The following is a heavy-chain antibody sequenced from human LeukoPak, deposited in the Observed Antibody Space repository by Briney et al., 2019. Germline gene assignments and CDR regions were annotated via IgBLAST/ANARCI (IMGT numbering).Heavy chain of an antibody. V-gene: IGHV3-21*01. CDR2: ISSGSSYI. D-gene: IGHD2-2*01. Sequence: GGSLRLSCAASGFTFSTYTMNWVRQAPGKGLEWVSSISSGSSYIYYADSVKGRFTISRDNAKNSLYLQMDSLRAEDTAVYYCARVAGGYCSSTSCYEDWFDPWGQGTLVTVSS. J-gene: IGHJ5*02. CDR1: GFTFSTYT. CDR3: ARVAGGYCSSTSCYEDWFDP.